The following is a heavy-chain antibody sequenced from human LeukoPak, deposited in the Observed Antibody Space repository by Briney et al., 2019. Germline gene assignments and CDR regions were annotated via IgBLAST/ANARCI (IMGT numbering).Heavy chain of an antibody. CDR2: TYHSGSP. CDR1: GGSVTSGGYY. J-gene: IGHJ4*02. Sequence: SQTLSLTCTVSGGSVTSGGYYWGWVRQPPGKGLEWLGYTYHSGSPYYNPSLKSRVTISVDRSKSLFSLRLHSVTAADTAVYYCAGERGEEYSSGWYKTNYFYNWGQGIRVTVSS. V-gene: IGHV4-30-2*01. D-gene: IGHD6-19*01. CDR3: AGERGEEYSSGWYKTNYFYN.